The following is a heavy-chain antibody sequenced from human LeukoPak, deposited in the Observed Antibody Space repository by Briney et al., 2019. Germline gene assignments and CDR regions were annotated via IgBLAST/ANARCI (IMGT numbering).Heavy chain of an antibody. CDR3: ARLVVIKEIFDY. CDR1: GGSISSSNW. Sequence: SGTLSLTCAVSGGSISSSNWWSWVRQPPGKGLEWIGSIYYSGSTYYNPSLKSRVTISVDTSKNQFSLKLSSVTAADTAVYYCARLVVIKEIFDYWGQGTLVTVSS. V-gene: IGHV4-4*02. J-gene: IGHJ4*02. D-gene: IGHD3-22*01. CDR2: IYYSGST.